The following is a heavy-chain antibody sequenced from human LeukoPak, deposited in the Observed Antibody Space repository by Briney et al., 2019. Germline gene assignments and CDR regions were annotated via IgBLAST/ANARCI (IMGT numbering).Heavy chain of an antibody. D-gene: IGHD5-18*01. CDR1: EFTFSTFD. CDR2: ISGSGNYT. CDR3: ARDGYSYALAFDY. Sequence: GGSLRLSCVASEFTFSTFDMSWVRQAPGKGLEWVSTISGSGNYTFYADSVKGRFTISRDNSKNTLYLQMNSLRAEDTAVYYCARDGYSYALAFDYWGQGTLVTVSS. J-gene: IGHJ4*02. V-gene: IGHV3-23*01.